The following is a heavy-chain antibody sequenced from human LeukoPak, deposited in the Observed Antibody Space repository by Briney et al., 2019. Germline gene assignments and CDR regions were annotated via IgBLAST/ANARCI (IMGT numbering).Heavy chain of an antibody. CDR2: IKQDGSEK. CDR1: GFTFSSYW. CDR3: ARGRGSFSFDY. Sequence: GSLRLSCAASGFTFSSYWMSWVRQAPGKGLEWVANIKQDGSEKYYVDSVKGRFTISRDNAKNSLFLQMNSLRAEDTAVYYCARGRGSFSFDYWGQGTLVTVSS. D-gene: IGHD1-26*01. V-gene: IGHV3-7*01. J-gene: IGHJ4*02.